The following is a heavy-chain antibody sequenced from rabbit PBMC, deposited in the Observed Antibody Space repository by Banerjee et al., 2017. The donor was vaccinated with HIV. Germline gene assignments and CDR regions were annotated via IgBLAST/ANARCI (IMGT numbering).Heavy chain of an antibody. J-gene: IGHJ4*01. V-gene: IGHV1S45*01. D-gene: IGHD6-1*01. CDR2: IYTSSGTT. CDR1: GFDLSSYYY. Sequence: QEHLEESGGDLVKPEGSLTLTCTASGFDLSSYYYMCWVRQAPGKGLEWIACIYTSSGTTYYANWAKGRFTISKTSSTTVTLQMTSLTAADTATYFCARDLPISDGYSFDLWGQGTLVTVS. CDR3: ARDLPISDGYSFDL.